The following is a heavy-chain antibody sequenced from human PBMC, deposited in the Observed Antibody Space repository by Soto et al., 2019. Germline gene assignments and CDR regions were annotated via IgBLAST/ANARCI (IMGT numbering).Heavy chain of an antibody. J-gene: IGHJ6*02. D-gene: IGHD2-2*01. CDR2: IYSSGTT. V-gene: IGHV4-61*03. Sequence: PSETLSLTCTVSGATVSRGDYFWTWIRQPPGKGLEWLGYIYSSGTTTYNPALKRRVTISLDTSRSYFSLKLTSMTAADTAIYYCAKERGGWDCSVTSCGVFHYGMDVWGQGTPVTVSS. CDR3: AKERGGWDCSVTSCGVFHYGMDV. CDR1: GATVSRGDYF.